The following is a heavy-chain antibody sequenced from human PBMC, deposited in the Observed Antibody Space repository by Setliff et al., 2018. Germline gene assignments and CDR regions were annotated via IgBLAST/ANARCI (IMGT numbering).Heavy chain of an antibody. J-gene: IGHJ6*03. Sequence: GGSLRLSCAASGFTVTSNYMSWVRQAPGKGLEWVSVIYTGGSTYYADSVKGRFTISRDNSKNTLYLQMNSLRAEDTAVYYCARDLGARYCSGGSCSHYYYYYYMDVWGKGTTVTVS. CDR1: GFTVTSNY. V-gene: IGHV3-53*01. D-gene: IGHD2-15*01. CDR3: ARDLGARYCSGGSCSHYYYYYYMDV. CDR2: IYTGGST.